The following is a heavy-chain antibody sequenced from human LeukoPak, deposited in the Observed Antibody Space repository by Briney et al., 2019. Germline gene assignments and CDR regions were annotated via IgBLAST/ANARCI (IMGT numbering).Heavy chain of an antibody. CDR3: TSDSAGGSYYFDY. V-gene: IGHV1-18*01. D-gene: IGHD2-15*01. Sequence: AAPVKVSCKTFGYTFTNYGLSWVRQAPGQGLERVGWISTYNGDTDYAQKLQGRVTMTRDTSTNTAYMELRGLRSDDTAVYYCTSDSAGGSYYFDYWGQGTLVTVSS. J-gene: IGHJ4*02. CDR1: GYTFTNYG. CDR2: ISTYNGDT.